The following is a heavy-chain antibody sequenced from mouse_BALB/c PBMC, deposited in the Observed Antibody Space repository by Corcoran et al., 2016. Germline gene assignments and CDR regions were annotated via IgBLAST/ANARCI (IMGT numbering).Heavy chain of an antibody. Sequence: QIQLVQSGPELKKPGETVKISCKASGYTFTDYSMNWVKQAPGKGLKWMGWINTETGEPTYADDFKGRFAFSLETSASTAYLQINNLKNEDTATYFCARRHYYGSYWYFDVWGAGTTVTVSS. CDR2: INTETGEP. CDR3: ARRHYYGSYWYFDV. J-gene: IGHJ1*01. CDR1: GYTFTDYS. D-gene: IGHD1-2*01. V-gene: IGHV9-2-1*01.